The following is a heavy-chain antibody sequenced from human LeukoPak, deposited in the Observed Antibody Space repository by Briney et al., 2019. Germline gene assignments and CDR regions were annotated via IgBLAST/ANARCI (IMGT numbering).Heavy chain of an antibody. V-gene: IGHV3-15*01. CDR1: GLTFSNAW. CDR2: IKSKTDGGTT. D-gene: IGHD4-23*01. Sequence: GGSLRLSCAASGLTFSNAWMSWVRQAPGKGLEWVGRIKSKTDGGTTDYAAPVEGRFTISRDDSKNTLYLQMNSLKTEDTAVYYCNRESTVVDYWGQGTLVTVSS. CDR3: NRESTVVDY. J-gene: IGHJ4*02.